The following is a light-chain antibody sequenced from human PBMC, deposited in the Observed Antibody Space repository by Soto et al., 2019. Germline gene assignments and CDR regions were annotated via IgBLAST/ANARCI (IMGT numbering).Light chain of an antibody. V-gene: IGLV2-8*01. Sequence: QSALTQPPSASGSPGQSVTISCTGTSSDVGGYNSVSWYRQHPGKAPKLMIYEVSRRPSGVPDRFSASKSGNTASLTVSGLQADDGADYYCSSYAGSDNYVVFGGGTKLTV. CDR1: SSDVGGYNS. CDR3: SSYAGSDNYVV. J-gene: IGLJ2*01. CDR2: EVS.